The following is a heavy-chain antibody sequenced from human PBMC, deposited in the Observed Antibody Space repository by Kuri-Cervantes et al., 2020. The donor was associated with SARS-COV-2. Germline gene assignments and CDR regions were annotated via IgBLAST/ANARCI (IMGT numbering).Heavy chain of an antibody. Sequence: SETLSLTCTVSGGSISSSSYYWGWIRQPPGKGLEWIGSIYYSGSTYYNPSLKSRVTISVDTSKNQFPLKLSSVTAADTAVYYCARAGYSSGWYPPNWFDPWGQGTLVTVSS. J-gene: IGHJ5*02. CDR1: GGSISSSSYY. V-gene: IGHV4-39*01. D-gene: IGHD6-19*01. CDR2: IYYSGST. CDR3: ARAGYSSGWYPPNWFDP.